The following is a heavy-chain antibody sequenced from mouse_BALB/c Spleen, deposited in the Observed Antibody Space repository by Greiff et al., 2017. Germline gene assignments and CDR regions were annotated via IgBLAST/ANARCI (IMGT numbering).Heavy chain of an antibody. CDR1: GYTFTSYN. V-gene: IGHV1-12*01. D-gene: IGHD2-1*01. Sequence: QPGAELVKPGASVKMSCKASGYTFTSYNMHWVKQTPGQGLEWIGAIYPGNGDTSYNQKFKGKATLTADKSSSTAYMQLSSLTSEDSAVYYCARSRYGNHYFDYWGQGTTLTVSS. J-gene: IGHJ2*01. CDR2: IYPGNGDT. CDR3: ARSRYGNHYFDY.